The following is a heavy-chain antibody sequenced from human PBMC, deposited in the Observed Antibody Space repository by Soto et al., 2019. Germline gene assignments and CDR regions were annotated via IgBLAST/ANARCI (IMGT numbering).Heavy chain of an antibody. V-gene: IGHV4-39*01. CDR1: GGSISSSSYY. CDR3: ARRGSGSYSDY. Sequence: SETLSLTCTVSGGSISSSSYYLGWIRQPPGKGLEWIGSIYYSGSTYYNPSLKSRVTISVDTSTNQFSLKLSSVTAADTAVYYCARRGSGSYSDYWGQGTLVTVSS. J-gene: IGHJ4*02. CDR2: IYYSGST. D-gene: IGHD3-10*01.